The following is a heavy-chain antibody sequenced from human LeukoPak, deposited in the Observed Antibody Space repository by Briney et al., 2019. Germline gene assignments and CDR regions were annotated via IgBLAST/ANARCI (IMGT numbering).Heavy chain of an antibody. Sequence: SETLSLTCTVSGGSISSYYWSWIRQPPGKGLEWIWYIYYSGSTNYNPSLKSRVTISVDTSKNQFSLKLSSVTAADTAVYYCATLSSSWYPYYFDYWGQGTLVTVSS. CDR3: ATLSSSWYPYYFDY. J-gene: IGHJ4*02. CDR2: IYYSGST. V-gene: IGHV4-59*08. D-gene: IGHD6-13*01. CDR1: GGSISSYY.